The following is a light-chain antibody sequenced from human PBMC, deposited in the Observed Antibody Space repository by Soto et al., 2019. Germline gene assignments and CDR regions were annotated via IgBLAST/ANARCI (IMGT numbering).Light chain of an antibody. V-gene: IGLV2-14*01. CDR1: SNDVGNFNF. Sequence: QSALTQPASVSGSPGQSITISCTGTSNDVGNFNFVSWYQQHPGKAPKLMIYEVSNRPSGVSNRFSGSKSGNTASLTIPGLQAEDEADYYCSSYTTSTTVIFGGGTKLTVL. CDR3: SSYTTSTTVI. CDR2: EVS. J-gene: IGLJ2*01.